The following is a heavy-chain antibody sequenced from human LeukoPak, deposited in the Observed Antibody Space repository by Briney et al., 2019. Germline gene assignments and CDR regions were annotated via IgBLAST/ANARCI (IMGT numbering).Heavy chain of an antibody. J-gene: IGHJ4*02. V-gene: IGHV3-30*19. CDR3: ARDWKGYSSGWLVDY. CDR2: ISYDGSNK. CDR1: KFTFSSYG. Sequence: GGSLRLSCAASKFTFSSYGMHWVRQAPGKGLEWVAVISYDGSNKYYADSVKGRFTISRDNSKNTLYLQMNSLRAEDTAVYYCARDWKGYSSGWLVDYWGQGTLVTVSS. D-gene: IGHD6-19*01.